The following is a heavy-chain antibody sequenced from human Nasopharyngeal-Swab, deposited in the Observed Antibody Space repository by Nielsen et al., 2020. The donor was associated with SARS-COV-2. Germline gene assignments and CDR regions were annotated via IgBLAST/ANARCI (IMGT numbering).Heavy chain of an antibody. V-gene: IGHV3-43*02. J-gene: IGHJ6*02. D-gene: IGHD2-15*01. Sequence: GGSLRLSCAASGFTFDDYAMHWVRQAPGKGLEWVSLISGDGGSTYYADSVKGRFTISRDSAKNSLYLQMNNLRAEDTAVYYCARGYCSSGSCYAKHYGMDVWGQGTTVTVSS. CDR1: GFTFDDYA. CDR3: ARGYCSSGSCYAKHYGMDV. CDR2: ISGDGGST.